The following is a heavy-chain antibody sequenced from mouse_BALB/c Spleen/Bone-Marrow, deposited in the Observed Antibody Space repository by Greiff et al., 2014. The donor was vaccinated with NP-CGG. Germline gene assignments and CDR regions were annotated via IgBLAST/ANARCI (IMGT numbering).Heavy chain of an antibody. Sequence: VQLQQSGPDLVKPSQSLSLTCTVSGYSITSGYSRYWIRQLPGNKLECMGYNPYSGSTNYNPSLKSRISITRDTSNNQFFLQLNSVTTEDTAAYYCARRGGLQCWYFDVWGAGTTVTVSS. CDR3: ARRGGLQCWYFDV. V-gene: IGHV3-1*02. CDR1: GYSITSGYS. CDR2: NPYSGST. J-gene: IGHJ1*01. D-gene: IGHD2-13*01.